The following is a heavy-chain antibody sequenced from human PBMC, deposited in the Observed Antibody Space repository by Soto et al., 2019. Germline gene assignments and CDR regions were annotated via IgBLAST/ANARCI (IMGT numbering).Heavy chain of an antibody. CDR3: ARGVVRYCSGGSCYPDYYYYYGMDV. CDR1: GGSFSGYY. D-gene: IGHD2-15*01. V-gene: IGHV4-34*01. Sequence: PSETLSLTCAVYGGSFSGYYWSWIRQPPGKGLEWIGEINHSGSTNYNPSLKSRVTISVDTSKNQFSLKLSSVTAADTAVYYCARGVVRYCSGGSCYPDYYYYYGMDVWGQGTTVTVSS. CDR2: INHSGST. J-gene: IGHJ6*02.